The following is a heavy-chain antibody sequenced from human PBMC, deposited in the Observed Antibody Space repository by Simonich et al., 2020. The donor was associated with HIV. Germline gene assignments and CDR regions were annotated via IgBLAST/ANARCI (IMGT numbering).Heavy chain of an antibody. Sequence: QVQLQQWGAGLLKPSETLSLTCAVYGGSFRGYYWSWIRQPHGKGLEWIGEINHSGITNYKSSLNSRATISVDKSKNQFSLKLSSVTAADTAIYYCARRDRELILYFYYWGQGNLVTVSS. CDR3: ARRDRELILYFYY. CDR1: GGSFRGYY. V-gene: IGHV4-34*01. D-gene: IGHD3-3*01. CDR2: INHSGIT. J-gene: IGHJ4*02.